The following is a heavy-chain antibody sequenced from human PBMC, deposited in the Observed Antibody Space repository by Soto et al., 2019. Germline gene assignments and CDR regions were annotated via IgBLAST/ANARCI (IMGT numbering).Heavy chain of an antibody. CDR1: GGSINTGDYY. V-gene: IGHV4-30-4*01. CDR3: ARDQYYYGSGTYWYFYYYGMDV. J-gene: IGHJ6*02. D-gene: IGHD3-10*01. Sequence: QVQLQESGPRLIKPSQTLSLTCTLSGGSINTGDYYWSWIRQSPGKGLEWIGYIYYNGSTYYNPSLKTRLTISIDTSKNQFSLKLTSVTPADTAVYYCARDQYYYGSGTYWYFYYYGMDVWGQGTTVTVSS. CDR2: IYYNGST.